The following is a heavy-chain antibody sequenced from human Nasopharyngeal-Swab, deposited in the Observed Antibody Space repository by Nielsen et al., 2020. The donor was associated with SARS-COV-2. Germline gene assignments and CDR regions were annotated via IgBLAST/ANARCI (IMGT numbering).Heavy chain of an antibody. CDR2: INSNSGDT. CDR3: ARGNSYGYDY. D-gene: IGHD5-18*01. V-gene: IGHV1-2*06. CDR1: GYTFTDYY. Sequence: ASVQVSCKASGYTFTDYYMHWVRQAPGQGLEWMGRINSNSGDTKYAQKFQGRVTMTRDTSISTADMELSRLRSDDTAVYYCARGNSYGYDYWGQGILVTVSS. J-gene: IGHJ4*02.